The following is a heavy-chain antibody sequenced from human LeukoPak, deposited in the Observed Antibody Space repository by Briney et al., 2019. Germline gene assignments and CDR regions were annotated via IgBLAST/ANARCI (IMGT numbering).Heavy chain of an antibody. CDR3: ARGSIAATIFNYYYYYYMDV. CDR1: GGSISSYY. V-gene: IGHV4-59*12. D-gene: IGHD6-25*01. J-gene: IGHJ6*03. CDR2: IYYSGST. Sequence: SETLSLTCTVSGGSISSYYWSWIRQPPGKGLEWIGYIYYSGSTNYNPSLKSRVTISVDTSKSQFSLQLNSVTPEDTAVYYCARGSIAATIFNYYYYYYMDVWGKGTTVTVSS.